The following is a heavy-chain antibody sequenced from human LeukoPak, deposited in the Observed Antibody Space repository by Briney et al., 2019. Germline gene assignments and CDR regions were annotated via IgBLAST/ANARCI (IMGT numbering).Heavy chain of an antibody. CDR3: ARDPGAVASRGYYYYGMDV. Sequence: GGSLRLSCAASGFTFSSYSMSWVRQAPGKGLEWVSYISSSGSSIHYADSVKGRFSISRDNAKNSLYLQMNSLRDEDTAVYYCARDPGAVASRGYYYYGMDVWGQGTTVTVSS. CDR2: ISSSGSSI. J-gene: IGHJ6*02. D-gene: IGHD6-19*01. V-gene: IGHV3-48*02. CDR1: GFTFSSYS.